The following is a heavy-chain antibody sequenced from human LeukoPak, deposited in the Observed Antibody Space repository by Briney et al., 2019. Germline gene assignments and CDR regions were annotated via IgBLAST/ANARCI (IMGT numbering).Heavy chain of an antibody. V-gene: IGHV1-18*01. Sequence: ASVKVTCKASGYTFANFGITWVRQAPGQGLEWMGWISVYNGNTNYAQNLQGRVTLTTDTSTSTAYMELRSLRSDDTALYYCARTCSSSSCYMVHWGQGTLVTVSS. CDR2: ISVYNGNT. J-gene: IGHJ4*02. CDR3: ARTCSSSSCYMVH. D-gene: IGHD2-2*02. CDR1: GYTFANFG.